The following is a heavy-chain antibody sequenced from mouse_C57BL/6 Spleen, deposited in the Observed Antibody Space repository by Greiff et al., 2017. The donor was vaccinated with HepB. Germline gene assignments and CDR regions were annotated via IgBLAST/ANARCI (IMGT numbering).Heavy chain of an antibody. Sequence: EVKLMESGGGLVQPGESLKLSCESNEYEFPSHDMSWVRKTPEKRLELVAAINSDGGSTYYPDTMERRFIISRDNTKKTLYLQMSSLRSEDTALYYCARQGDEGAWFAYWGQGTLDTDSA. CDR2: INSDGGST. V-gene: IGHV5-2*01. CDR3: ARQGDEGAWFAY. CDR1: EYEFPSHD. J-gene: IGHJ3*01.